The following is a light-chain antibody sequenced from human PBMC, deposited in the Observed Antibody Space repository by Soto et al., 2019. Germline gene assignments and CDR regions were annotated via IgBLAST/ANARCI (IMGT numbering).Light chain of an antibody. Sequence: QSALTQPRSVSGSPGQSVTISCTGTSSDIGDYDYVSWYQHHAGKTPKLMIYDVTKRPSGVPDRFSGSKSGSTASLTISGLQADDEADYYCCSYAGSFIWLFGGGTKLTVL. V-gene: IGLV2-11*01. CDR2: DVT. J-gene: IGLJ3*02. CDR1: SSDIGDYDY. CDR3: CSYAGSFIWL.